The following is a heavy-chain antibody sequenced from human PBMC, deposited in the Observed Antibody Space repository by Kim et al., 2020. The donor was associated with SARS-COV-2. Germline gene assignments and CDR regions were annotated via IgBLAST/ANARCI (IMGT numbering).Heavy chain of an antibody. V-gene: IGHV3-48*03. CDR2: IICSGTNI. CDR3: ARGPNYIRFDY. J-gene: IGHJ4*02. D-gene: IGHD1-7*01. Sequence: GGSLRLSCAASGFTFSSYEMNWVRQAPGKGLEWVAYIICSGTNIYYADSVRGRFTISRDNYKNSLYLQMNSLRAEDTAVYYCARGPNYIRFDYAVQRTL. CDR1: GFTFSSYE.